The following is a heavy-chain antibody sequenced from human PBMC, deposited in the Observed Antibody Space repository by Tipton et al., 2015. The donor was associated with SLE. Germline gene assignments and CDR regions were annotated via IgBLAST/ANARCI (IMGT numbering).Heavy chain of an antibody. Sequence: SLRLSCAASGFTFSDSSIHWVRQASGKGLEWVGRIRDKANNHATAYAESVKGRFTISRDDSKNTAYLQVNSLKIGDTAVYFCSRDNSNYDWFDSWGQGTLVTVSS. D-gene: IGHD4-11*01. CDR3: SRDNSNYDWFDS. V-gene: IGHV3-73*01. CDR1: GFTFSDSS. J-gene: IGHJ5*01. CDR2: IRDKANNHAT.